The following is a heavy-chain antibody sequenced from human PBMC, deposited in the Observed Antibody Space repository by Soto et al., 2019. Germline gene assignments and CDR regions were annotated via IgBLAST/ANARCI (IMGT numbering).Heavy chain of an antibody. D-gene: IGHD3-10*01. CDR1: GYTFTSYG. CDR2: ISAYNGNT. Sequence: QVQLVQSGAEVKKPGASVKVSCKASGYTFTSYGISWVRQAPGQGLEWMGWISAYNGNTNYAQKLQGRVTMTPDTSTSTAYMALRSLRSDDTAVYYCARAVTMVQGPDAFDIWGQGTMVTVSS. V-gene: IGHV1-18*01. CDR3: ARAVTMVQGPDAFDI. J-gene: IGHJ3*02.